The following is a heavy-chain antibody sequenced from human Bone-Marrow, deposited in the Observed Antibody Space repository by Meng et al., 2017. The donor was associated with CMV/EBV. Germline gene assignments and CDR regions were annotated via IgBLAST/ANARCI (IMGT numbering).Heavy chain of an antibody. CDR2: ISWNSGSI. J-gene: IGHJ6*02. CDR3: AKDIRRLGYCSSTSCYDGMDV. Sequence: SLKISCAASGFTFDDYAMHWVQQAPGKGLEWVSGISWNSGSIGYADSVKGRFTISRDNSKNSLYLQMNSLRTEDTALYYCAKDIRRLGYCSSTSCYDGMDVWGQGTTVTVSS. V-gene: IGHV3-9*01. CDR1: GFTFDDYA. D-gene: IGHD2-2*01.